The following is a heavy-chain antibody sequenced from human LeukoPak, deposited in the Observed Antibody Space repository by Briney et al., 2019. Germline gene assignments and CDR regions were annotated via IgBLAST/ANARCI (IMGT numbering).Heavy chain of an antibody. V-gene: IGHV1-2*02. CDR2: INPNSGGT. D-gene: IGHD6-19*01. Sequence: ASVKVSCKASGYTFTGYYMHWVRQAPGQGLEWMGWINPNSGGTNHAQKFQGRLTMTRDTSISTAYMELSRLRSDDTAVYYCARRMASSGWGDYWGQGALVTVSS. J-gene: IGHJ4*02. CDR3: ARRMASSGWGDY. CDR1: GYTFTGYY.